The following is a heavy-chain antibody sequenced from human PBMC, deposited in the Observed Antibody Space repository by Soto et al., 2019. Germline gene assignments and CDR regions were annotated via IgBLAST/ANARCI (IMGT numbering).Heavy chain of an antibody. CDR1: GGSISSGDYY. CDR3: ARHVSGGYYYGMDV. CDR2: IYYSGST. D-gene: IGHD2-15*01. V-gene: IGHV4-30-4*01. Sequence: SETLSLTCTVSGGSISSGDYYWSWIRQPPGKGLEWIGYIYYSGSTYYNPSLKSRVTISVDTSKNQFSLKLSSVTAADTAVYYCARHVSGGYYYGMDVWGQGTTVTVSS. J-gene: IGHJ6*02.